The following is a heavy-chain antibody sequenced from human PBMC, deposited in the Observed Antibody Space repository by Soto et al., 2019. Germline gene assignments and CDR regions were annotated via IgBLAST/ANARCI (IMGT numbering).Heavy chain of an antibody. CDR2: MNPNSGNT. CDR1: GYTFTSYD. J-gene: IGHJ4*02. CDR3: AREYSSGWSKD. V-gene: IGHV1-8*01. Sequence: QVQLVQSGAEVKKPGASVKVSCKASGYTFTSYDIYWVRQATGQGLEWMGWMNPNSGNTGYAQKLQARGTMTRNTSISTAYMELSSLRSADTAVYYCAREYSSGWSKDWGQGTMVTVSS. D-gene: IGHD6-19*01.